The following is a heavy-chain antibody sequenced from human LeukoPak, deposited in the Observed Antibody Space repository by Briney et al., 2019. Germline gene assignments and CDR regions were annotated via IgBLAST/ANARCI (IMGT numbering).Heavy chain of an antibody. V-gene: IGHV3-21*01. D-gene: IGHD2-2*01. Sequence: GGSLRLSCAASGFTFSSYSMNWVRQAPGKGLEWVSFISSSSSYIYYADSVKGRFTISRDNAKNSLYLQMNSLRAEDTAVYYCARGMVICSSTSCHLFDYWGQGTLVTVSS. CDR2: ISSSSSYI. CDR1: GFTFSSYS. J-gene: IGHJ4*02. CDR3: ARGMVICSSTSCHLFDY.